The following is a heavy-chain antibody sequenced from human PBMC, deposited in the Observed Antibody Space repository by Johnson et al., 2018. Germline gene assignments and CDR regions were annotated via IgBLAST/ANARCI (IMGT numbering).Heavy chain of an antibody. CDR1: GGSFSDYS. V-gene: IGHV4-34*01. D-gene: IGHD1-1*01. J-gene: IGHJ6*03. CDR2: INHSGST. CDR3: ARGQGTMDV. Sequence: QVQLQQWGAGLLKXSETLSLTCAVYGGSFSDYSWNWIRQPPGKGLEWIGEINHSGSTTYNPSLKSRVTISVDTSNKQFSLKLSSVTAADTAMYYCARGQGTMDVWGKGTTVTVSS.